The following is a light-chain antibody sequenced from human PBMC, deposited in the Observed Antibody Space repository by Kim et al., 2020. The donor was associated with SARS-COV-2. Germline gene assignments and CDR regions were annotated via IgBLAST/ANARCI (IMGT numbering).Light chain of an antibody. CDR1: QGIDNY. CDR3: QNYDSAPFT. Sequence: DIQMTQSPSSLSAGVGDRVTITCRASQGIDNYVAWYQQKPGKVPKRLIYGASDLQSGAPSRFSGSGSGTDFTLTISSLQPEDVATYYCQNYDSAPFTFGPGTKVDIK. V-gene: IGKV1-27*01. CDR2: GAS. J-gene: IGKJ3*01.